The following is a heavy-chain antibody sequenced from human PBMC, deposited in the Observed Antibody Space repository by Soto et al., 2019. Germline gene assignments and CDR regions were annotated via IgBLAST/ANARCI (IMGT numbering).Heavy chain of an antibody. J-gene: IGHJ4*02. CDR2: ISAYNGNT. CDR3: ARTYDSSGYGDPIDY. V-gene: IGHV1-18*04. D-gene: IGHD3-22*01. Sequence: ASVKVSCKASGYTFTSYGISWVRQAPGQGLEWMGWISAYNGNTDYAQKLQGRVTMTTDTSTSTAYMELRSLRSDDTAVYYCARTYDSSGYGDPIDYWGQGTLVTVSS. CDR1: GYTFTSYG.